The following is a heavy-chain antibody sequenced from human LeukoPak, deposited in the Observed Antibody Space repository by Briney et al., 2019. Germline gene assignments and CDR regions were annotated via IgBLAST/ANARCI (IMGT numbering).Heavy chain of an antibody. CDR2: IYYSGST. Sequence: SETLSLTCTVSGGSISSSSYYWGWIRQPPGKGLEWIGSIYYSGSTYYNPSLKSRVTISVDTSKNQFSLKLSSVTAADTAVYYCARHGSGWYADFDYWGQGTLVTVSS. J-gene: IGHJ4*02. CDR3: ARHGSGWYADFDY. D-gene: IGHD6-19*01. V-gene: IGHV4-39*01. CDR1: GGSISSSSYY.